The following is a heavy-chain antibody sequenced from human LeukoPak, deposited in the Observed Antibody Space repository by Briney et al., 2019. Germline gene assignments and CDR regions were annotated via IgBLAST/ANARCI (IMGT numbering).Heavy chain of an antibody. J-gene: IGHJ4*02. CDR1: GSTFSSYA. D-gene: IGHD3-10*01. V-gene: IGHV3-23*01. CDR3: AKDYGSGEIIDY. CDR2: ISGSGGST. Sequence: PGGSLRLSCAASGSTFSSYAMSWVRQAPGKGLEWVSAISGSGGSTYYADSVKGRFTISRDNSKNTLYLQMNSLRAEDTAVYYCAKDYGSGEIIDYWGQGTLVTVSS.